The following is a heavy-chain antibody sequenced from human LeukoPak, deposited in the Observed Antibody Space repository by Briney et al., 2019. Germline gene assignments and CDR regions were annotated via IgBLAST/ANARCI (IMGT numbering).Heavy chain of an antibody. CDR3: AALWFGDPETPHDY. D-gene: IGHD3-10*01. CDR1: GGSISSYY. Sequence: SETLSLTCTVSGGSISSYYWSWIRQPPGKGLEWIGYIYYSGSTNYNPSLKSRVTISVDTSKNQFSLKVRSVTAADTAVYYCAALWFGDPETPHDYWGQGTLVTVSS. CDR2: IYYSGST. J-gene: IGHJ4*02. V-gene: IGHV4-59*01.